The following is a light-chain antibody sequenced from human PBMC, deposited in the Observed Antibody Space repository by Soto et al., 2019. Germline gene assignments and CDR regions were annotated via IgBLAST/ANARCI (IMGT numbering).Light chain of an antibody. CDR3: RKYNNRS. CDR1: QSVSGF. V-gene: IGKV3D-15*01. CDR2: DSS. J-gene: IGKJ5*01. Sequence: EIVLTQSPATLSLSPGERATLSCRTSQSVSGFLAWYQQKPVQAPRLLIYDSSNRAAGIPARFSGSGSGTELTLTISSLQSEDFAVYYCRKYNNRSFGQGTRLEIK.